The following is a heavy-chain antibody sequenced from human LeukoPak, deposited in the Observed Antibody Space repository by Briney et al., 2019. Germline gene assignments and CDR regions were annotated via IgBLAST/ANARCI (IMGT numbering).Heavy chain of an antibody. D-gene: IGHD6-19*01. CDR1: GYTFNTYG. J-gene: IGHJ5*02. CDR3: ARDGRQWVPLNWFDP. CDR2: ISAYNGNT. V-gene: IGHV1-18*04. Sequence: GASVKVSCKASGYTFNTYGINWVRQAPGQGLEWMGWISAYNGNTNYAQNFQGRITLTTDTSTSTAYMELTSLRFDDTAVYYCARDGRQWVPLNWFDPWGQGTLVIVSP.